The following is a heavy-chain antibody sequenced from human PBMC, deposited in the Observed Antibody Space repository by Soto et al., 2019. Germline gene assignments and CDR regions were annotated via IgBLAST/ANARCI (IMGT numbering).Heavy chain of an antibody. CDR3: ATLRSRWNIDY. V-gene: IGHV4-30-4*01. J-gene: IGHJ4*02. CDR2: VYYSGTT. Sequence: QVQLQESGPGLVKPSQTLSLTCTVSGGSISTEDHYWSWIRQSPGKGLEWIGYVYYSGTTHYNPSLKSRLFISLDTSKNHFSLQLTSVTAADTAVYYCATLRSRWNIDYWGQGTLVTVSS. CDR1: GGSISTEDHY. D-gene: IGHD1-1*01.